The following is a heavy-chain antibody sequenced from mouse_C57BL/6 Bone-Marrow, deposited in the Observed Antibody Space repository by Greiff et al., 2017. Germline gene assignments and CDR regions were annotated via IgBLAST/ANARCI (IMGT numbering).Heavy chain of an antibody. D-gene: IGHD2-3*01. Sequence: EVMLVESGGGLVKPGGSLKLSCAASGFTFSSYTMSWVRQTPEKRLEWVATISGGGGNTYYPDSVKGRLTISRDNAKNTLYLRMSSLRSEDTALYYCARHGYYSYWYFDVWGTETTVTVSS. V-gene: IGHV5-9*01. CDR1: GFTFSSYT. J-gene: IGHJ1*03. CDR2: ISGGGGNT. CDR3: ARHGYYSYWYFDV.